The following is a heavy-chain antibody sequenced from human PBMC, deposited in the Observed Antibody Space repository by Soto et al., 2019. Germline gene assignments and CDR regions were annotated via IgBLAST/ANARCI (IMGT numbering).Heavy chain of an antibody. J-gene: IGHJ4*02. CDR3: GRGGPGSGWYGGDY. D-gene: IGHD6-19*01. V-gene: IGHV3-33*01. Sequence: QVQLVESGGGVVQPGRSLRLSCAASGFTFSSYGMHWVRQAPGKGLEWVAVIWYDGSNKYYADSVKGRFTISRDNSKNALDPQMNSRRAEETAVDYCGRGGPGSGWYGGDYWGQGTLVTVFS. CDR2: IWYDGSNK. CDR1: GFTFSSYG.